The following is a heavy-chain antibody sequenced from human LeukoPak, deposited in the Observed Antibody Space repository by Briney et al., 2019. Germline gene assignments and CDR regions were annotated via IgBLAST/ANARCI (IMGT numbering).Heavy chain of an antibody. D-gene: IGHD6-13*01. CDR1: GGTFSSYT. CDR3: ARVSGGYSSSWYRWFDP. CDR2: IIPILGIA. V-gene: IGHV1-69*02. Sequence: ASVKVSCKASGGTFSSYTISWVRQAPGQGLEWMGRIIPILGIAIYAQKFQGRVTITADKSTSTAYMELSSLRSEDTAVYYYARVSGGYSSSWYRWFDPWGQGTLVTVSS. J-gene: IGHJ5*02.